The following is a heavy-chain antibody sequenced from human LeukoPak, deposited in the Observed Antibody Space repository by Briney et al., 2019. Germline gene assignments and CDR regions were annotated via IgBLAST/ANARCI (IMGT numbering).Heavy chain of an antibody. J-gene: IGHJ5*02. CDR1: GGSISSYY. CDR3: ARSIAVAGIWFDP. Sequence: SETLSLTCTVSGGSISSYYWSWIRQPPGKGLEWIGYIYYSGSTNYNPSLKSRVTISVDTSKNQFSLKLSSVTAADTAVYYCARSIAVAGIWFDPWGQGTLVSVSS. D-gene: IGHD6-19*01. CDR2: IYYSGST. V-gene: IGHV4-59*01.